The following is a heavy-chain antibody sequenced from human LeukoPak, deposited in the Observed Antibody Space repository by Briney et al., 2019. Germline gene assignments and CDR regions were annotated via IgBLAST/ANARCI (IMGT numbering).Heavy chain of an antibody. CDR3: ARVTVVAATPEWFDP. CDR2: INPNSGGT. Sequence: GASVKVSCKTSGYTFISYAMNWVRQAPGQGLEWMGWINPNSGGTNCAQKFQGRVTMTRDTSISTAYMELSRLRSDDTAVYYCARVTVVAATPEWFDPWGQGTLVTVSS. J-gene: IGHJ5*02. V-gene: IGHV1-2*02. CDR1: GYTFISYA. D-gene: IGHD2-15*01.